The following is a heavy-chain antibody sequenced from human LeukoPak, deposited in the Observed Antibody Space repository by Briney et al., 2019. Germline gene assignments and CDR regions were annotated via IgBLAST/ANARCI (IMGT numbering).Heavy chain of an antibody. Sequence: PSETLSLTCTVSGGSISSSSYYWGWIRQPPGKGLEWIGSIYYSGSAYYNPSFKSRVTISVDTSKNQFSLKLSSMTAADTAVYYCARQVQDWFDPWGQGTLVTVSS. CDR2: IYYSGSA. J-gene: IGHJ5*02. V-gene: IGHV4-39*01. CDR1: GGSISSSSYY. CDR3: ARQVQDWFDP.